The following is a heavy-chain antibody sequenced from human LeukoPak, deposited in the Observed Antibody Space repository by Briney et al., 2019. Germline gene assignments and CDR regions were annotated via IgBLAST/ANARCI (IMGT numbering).Heavy chain of an antibody. CDR1: GFTFSNAW. V-gene: IGHV3-15*01. CDR2: IKSKTGGGTT. J-gene: IGHJ4*02. Sequence: GGSLRLSCAASGFTFSNAWMSWVRQAPGKGLEWVGRIKSKTGGGTTDYAAPVKGRFTISRDDSKNTLYLQMNSLKTEDTAVYYCTTEVVAATIVYWGQGTLVTVSS. D-gene: IGHD2-15*01. CDR3: TTEVVAATIVY.